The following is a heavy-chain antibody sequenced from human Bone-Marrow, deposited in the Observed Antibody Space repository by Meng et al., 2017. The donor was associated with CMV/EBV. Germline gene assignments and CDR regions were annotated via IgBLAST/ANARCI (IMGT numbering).Heavy chain of an antibody. V-gene: IGHV3-74*01. D-gene: IGHD1-26*01. Sequence: GGSLRLSCAASGFTFSSYWMHWVRQAPGKGLVWVSRINSDGSSTSYADSVKGRFTISRDNAKNTLYLQMNSLRAEDTAVYYCARDDREGSYSYYYYGMDVWGQGTTVTFYS. CDR1: GFTFSSYW. J-gene: IGHJ6*02. CDR2: INSDGSST. CDR3: ARDDREGSYSYYYYGMDV.